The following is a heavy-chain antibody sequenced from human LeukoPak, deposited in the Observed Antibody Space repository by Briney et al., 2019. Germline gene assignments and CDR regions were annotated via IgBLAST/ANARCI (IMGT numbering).Heavy chain of an antibody. CDR1: GFTFSSYE. CDR3: ARGERWLTIPGIDY. J-gene: IGHJ4*02. Sequence: GGSLRLSCAASGFTFSSYEMNWVRQAPGKGLEWVSYISSSGSTIYYADFVKGRFTISRDNAKNSLYLQMNSLRAEDTAVYYCARGERWLTIPGIDYWGQGTLVTVSS. V-gene: IGHV3-48*03. D-gene: IGHD5-24*01. CDR2: ISSSGSTI.